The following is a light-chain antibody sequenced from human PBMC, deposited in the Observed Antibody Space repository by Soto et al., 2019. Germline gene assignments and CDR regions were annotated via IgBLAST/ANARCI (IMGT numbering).Light chain of an antibody. Sequence: QSVLTQPASVSGSPGQSITISCTGTSSDVGAYKYVSWYQQHPGKAPKLMIYDVSNRPSGVSNRFSGSKSGNTASLTISGLQAEDEADYYCSSYTSSNTPCTLFGGGTKLTVL. CDR1: SSDVGAYKY. CDR3: SSYTSSNTPCTL. J-gene: IGLJ2*01. CDR2: DVS. V-gene: IGLV2-14*01.